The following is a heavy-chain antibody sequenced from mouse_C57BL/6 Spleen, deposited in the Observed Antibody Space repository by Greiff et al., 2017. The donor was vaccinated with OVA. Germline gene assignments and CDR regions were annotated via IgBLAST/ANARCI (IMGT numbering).Heavy chain of an antibody. Sequence: VKLQESDAELVKPGASVKISCKVSGYTFTDHTIHWMKQRPEQGLEWIGYIYPRDGSTKYNEKFKGKATLTADKSSSTAYMQLNSLTSEDSAVYFCAREYYDYDVGYAMDYWGQGTSVTVSS. CDR1: GYTFTDHT. D-gene: IGHD2-4*01. CDR3: AREYYDYDVGYAMDY. V-gene: IGHV1-78*01. J-gene: IGHJ4*01. CDR2: IYPRDGST.